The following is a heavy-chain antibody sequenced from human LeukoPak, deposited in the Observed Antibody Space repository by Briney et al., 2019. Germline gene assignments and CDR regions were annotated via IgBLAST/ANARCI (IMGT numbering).Heavy chain of an antibody. D-gene: IGHD5-12*01. CDR2: ISWNSDII. Sequence: GGSLRLSCAASKFTFNDYAMDWVRQAPGKGLEWVSGISWNSDIIGYADSVRGRFTISRDNAKNSLYLQTNSLKTEDTAVYYCAKDISSDYDDGGWFDPWGQGTLVAVSS. CDR1: KFTFNDYA. V-gene: IGHV3-9*01. CDR3: AKDISSDYDDGGWFDP. J-gene: IGHJ5*02.